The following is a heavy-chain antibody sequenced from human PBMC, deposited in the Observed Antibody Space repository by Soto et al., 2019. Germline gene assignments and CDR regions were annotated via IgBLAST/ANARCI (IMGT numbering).Heavy chain of an antibody. D-gene: IGHD2-2*01. V-gene: IGHV4-4*02. Sequence: PSETLSLTCAVSGGSISSSNWWSWVRQPPGKGLEWIGEIYHSGSTNYSPSFQGQVTISADKSITTAYLQWSSLKASDTAIYYCARHYGCSSTPCSYDDYYYYYMDVWGKGTTVTVSS. J-gene: IGHJ6*03. CDR3: ARHYGCSSTPCSYDDYYYYYMDV. CDR1: GGSISSSNW. CDR2: IYHSGST.